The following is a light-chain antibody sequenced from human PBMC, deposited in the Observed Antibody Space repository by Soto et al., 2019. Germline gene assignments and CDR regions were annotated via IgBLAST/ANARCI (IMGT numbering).Light chain of an antibody. J-gene: IGKJ3*01. CDR2: GAS. Sequence: EIVLTQSPGTLSLSPGERATLSCRASQSVSSNNLAWYQQRPGQAPRVVIYGASTRATGIPERFSGSGSGTDFTLTISRLEPEAFAVYYCQQYGRSPFTLGPGTKVDIK. CDR1: QSVSSNN. CDR3: QQYGRSPFT. V-gene: IGKV3-20*01.